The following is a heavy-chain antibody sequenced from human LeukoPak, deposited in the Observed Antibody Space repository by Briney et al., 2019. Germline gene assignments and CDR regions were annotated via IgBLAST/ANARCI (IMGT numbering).Heavy chain of an antibody. Sequence: PGGSLRLSCAVSGVTFTRLPMSWVRQAPGKGLEWVSAISSSGDNIYYADSVKGRFTISRDNSRNTLYLQMNSLRVEDTAVYYCANRHCPGTSCSPGVYWGQGTLVTASP. V-gene: IGHV3-23*01. CDR1: GVTFTRLP. D-gene: IGHD2-8*02. CDR2: ISSSGDNI. CDR3: ANRHCPGTSCSPGVY. J-gene: IGHJ4*01.